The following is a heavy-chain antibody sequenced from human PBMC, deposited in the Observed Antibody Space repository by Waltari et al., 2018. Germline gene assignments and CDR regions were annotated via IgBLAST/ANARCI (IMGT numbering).Heavy chain of an antibody. V-gene: IGHV1-69*06. Sequence: QLQLQESGPGLVKPSETLSLTCTVSGGSISSSSYYWGWIRQPPGKGLEWMGGIIPIFGTANYAQKFQGRVTITADKSTSTAYMELSSLRSEDTAVYYCAREYQLLLRAFDIWGQGTMVTVSS. D-gene: IGHD2-2*01. CDR1: GGSISSSS. CDR3: AREYQLLLRAFDI. J-gene: IGHJ3*02. CDR2: IIPIFGTA.